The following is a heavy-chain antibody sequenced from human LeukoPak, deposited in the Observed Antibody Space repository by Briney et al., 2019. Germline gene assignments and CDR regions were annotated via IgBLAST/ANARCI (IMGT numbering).Heavy chain of an antibody. CDR3: LKDGHVRDSICATKIVVAGYLDH. CDR2: IRAEGAPT. Sequence: PGGSLRLSCAASGVTFSTFSMNWGRQAPGKGLEWVSVIRAEGAPTYYADSVKGRFTISRDNSKNMLYLQMNSLIAEDTATHDCLKDGHVRDSICATKIVVAGYLDHWGQGTQVTVSA. V-gene: IGHV3-23*01. J-gene: IGHJ4*02. CDR1: GVTFSTFS. D-gene: IGHD6-19*01.